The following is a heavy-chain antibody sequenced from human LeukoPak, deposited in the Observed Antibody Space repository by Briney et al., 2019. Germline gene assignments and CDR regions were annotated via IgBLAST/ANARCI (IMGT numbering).Heavy chain of an antibody. CDR3: ARGLRFHVGSGNWFDL. D-gene: IGHD3-10*01. V-gene: IGHV4-34*01. J-gene: IGHJ5*02. CDR1: GGTFRCYY. Sequence: NPSATLSLTCAVSGGTFRCYYWSWIRKPAGKVLAWIGEIDHSGSTNYNPSLESRLTLSVDTSKSQASLNLNSVTASDTAVYYCARGLRFHVGSGNWFDLWGQGTLVTVSS. CDR2: IDHSGST.